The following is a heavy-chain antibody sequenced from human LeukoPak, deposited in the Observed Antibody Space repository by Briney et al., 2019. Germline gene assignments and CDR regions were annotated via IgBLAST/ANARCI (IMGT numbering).Heavy chain of an antibody. CDR2: ISSSTSYM. D-gene: IGHD5-18*01. V-gene: IGHV3-21*04. J-gene: IGHJ4*02. CDR1: GFTFSSYY. Sequence: GGSLRLSCAASGFTFSSYYMSWVRQTPGKGLEWVSSISSSTSYMFYADSVRGRFTISRDNTKNSLYLQMNSLRAEDTAVYYCARATQLSLPGDYWGQGTLVTVSS. CDR3: ARATQLSLPGDY.